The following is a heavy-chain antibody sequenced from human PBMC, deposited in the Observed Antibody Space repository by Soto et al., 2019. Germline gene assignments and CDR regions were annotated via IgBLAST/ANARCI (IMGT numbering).Heavy chain of an antibody. CDR2: VHPSRGTA. J-gene: IGHJ3*01. CDR1: GYTFINYF. D-gene: IGHD1-7*01. V-gene: IGHV1-46*01. Sequence: VASVKVSCTASGYTFINYFINWVRQAPGQGLEWIGIVHPSRGTADYAQKFQGRVTLTTDMSTRTVYMDLSSLRSEDTAVYYCARPLIGNTVDLWGQGTPVTVSS. CDR3: ARPLIGNTVDL.